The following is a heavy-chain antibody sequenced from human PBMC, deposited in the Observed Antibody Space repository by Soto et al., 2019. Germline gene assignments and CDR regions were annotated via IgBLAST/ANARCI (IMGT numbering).Heavy chain of an antibody. J-gene: IGHJ4*02. CDR2: ISSSSSYI. V-gene: IGHV3-21*01. CDR1: GFTFSSYS. D-gene: IGHD3-22*01. Sequence: GGSLRLSCAASGFTFSSYSMNWVRQAPGKGLEWVSSISSSSSYIYYADSVKGRFTISRDNAKNSLYLQMNSLRAEDTAVYYCARDYYYDSSGYYYGAIDYWGQGTLVTVSS. CDR3: ARDYYYDSSGYYYGAIDY.